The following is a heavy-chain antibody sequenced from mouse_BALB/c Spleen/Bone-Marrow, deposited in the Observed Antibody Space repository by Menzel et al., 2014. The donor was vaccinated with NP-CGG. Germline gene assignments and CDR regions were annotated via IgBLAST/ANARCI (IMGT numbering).Heavy chain of an antibody. CDR3: AREDYDSGFAY. CDR2: IDPYNGGT. V-gene: IGHV1S135*01. Sequence: EVKLQEPGPELVKPGASVKVSCKASGYAFTSYNMYWVKQSHGKSLEWIGHIDPYNGGTSYNQKFKGKATLTVDKSSSTAYMHLNSLTSEDSAVYYCAREDYDSGFAYWGQGTLVTVSA. CDR1: GYAFTSYN. D-gene: IGHD1-1*01. J-gene: IGHJ3*01.